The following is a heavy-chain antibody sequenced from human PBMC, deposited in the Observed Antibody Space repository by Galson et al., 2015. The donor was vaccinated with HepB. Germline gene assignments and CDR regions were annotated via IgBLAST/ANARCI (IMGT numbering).Heavy chain of an antibody. Sequence: SETLSLTCTVSGDSISSSSYYWGWIRQPPGKGLEWIGSIYYSGGTYYNPSLKSRVTISVDTSKNQFSLKLSSVTAADTAVYYCARNEYSSPSDYWGQGTLVTVSS. CDR1: GDSISSSSYY. V-gene: IGHV4-39*01. J-gene: IGHJ4*02. D-gene: IGHD6-6*01. CDR2: IYYSGGT. CDR3: ARNEYSSPSDY.